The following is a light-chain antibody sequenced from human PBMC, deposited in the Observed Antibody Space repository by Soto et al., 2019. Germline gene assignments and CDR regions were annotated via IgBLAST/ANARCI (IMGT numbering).Light chain of an antibody. V-gene: IGKV3-20*01. J-gene: IGKJ1*01. CDR2: GAS. CDR3: KRYGASPGT. CDR1: QSVSSSY. Sequence: EIVLTQSPGTLSLSPGERATLSCRASQSVSSSYLAWYQQKPGQAPRLLIYGASSRATGIPDRFSGSGSGKDFTLHISRRALEFFAVFSCKRYGASPGTFGQGPK.